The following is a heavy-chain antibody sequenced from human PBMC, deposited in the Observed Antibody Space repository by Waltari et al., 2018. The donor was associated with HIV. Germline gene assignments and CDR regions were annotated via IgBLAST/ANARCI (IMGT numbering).Heavy chain of an antibody. Sequence: QVQLQESGPGLVKPSETLSLTCTVSGGSISSYYWSWIRQPPGKGLEWIGYIYYRGSTNYNPTLQSRVPISVDTSKNQFSLKLSSVTAADTAVYYCARQGYSSGFNYYYYGMDVWGQGTTVTVSS. CDR3: ARQGYSSGFNYYYYGMDV. D-gene: IGHD6-19*01. CDR1: GGSISSYY. V-gene: IGHV4-59*08. CDR2: IYYRGST. J-gene: IGHJ6*02.